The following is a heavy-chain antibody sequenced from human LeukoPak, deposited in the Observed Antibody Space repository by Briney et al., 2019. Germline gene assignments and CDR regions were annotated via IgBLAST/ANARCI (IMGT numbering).Heavy chain of an antibody. J-gene: IGHJ4*02. CDR2: ISNNGGST. CDR1: GFTFSSYA. Sequence: GGSLRLSCAASGFTFSSYAMHWVRQAPGKGLEYVSSISNNGGSTDYANSVKGRFTISRDNSKDALYLQMGSLRTEDMAVYYCARPFYGDYPFDYWGQGTLVTVSS. D-gene: IGHD4-17*01. V-gene: IGHV3-64*01. CDR3: ARPFYGDYPFDY.